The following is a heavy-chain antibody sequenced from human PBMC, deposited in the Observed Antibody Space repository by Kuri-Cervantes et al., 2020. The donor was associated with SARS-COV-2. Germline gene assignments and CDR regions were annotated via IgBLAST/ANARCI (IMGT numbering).Heavy chain of an antibody. V-gene: IGHV1-69*06. J-gene: IGHJ3*01. CDR3: ARDRVGRENAFDV. Sequence: SVKVSYKAIGDTVSSYSISWVRQAPGQGLEWMGGIIPLFGTTGSAQTFRGRITITADKSTNTAYMELSSLTSEDTAMYFCARDRVGRENAFDVWGLGTMVTVSS. CDR2: IIPLFGTT. CDR1: GDTVSSYS. D-gene: IGHD5-24*01.